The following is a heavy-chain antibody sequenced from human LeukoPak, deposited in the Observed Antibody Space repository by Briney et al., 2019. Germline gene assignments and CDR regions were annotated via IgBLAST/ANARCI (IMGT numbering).Heavy chain of an antibody. D-gene: IGHD6-13*01. CDR2: MNPNSGNT. V-gene: IGHV1-8*03. Sequence: ASVKVSCKASGYTFTSYDINWVRQATGQGLEWMGWMNPNSGNTGYAQKFQGRVTITRNTSISTAYMELSSLRSEDTAVNYCARRRAAAGTQHFDYWGQGTLVTVSS. CDR3: ARRRAAAGTQHFDY. CDR1: GYTFTSYD. J-gene: IGHJ4*02.